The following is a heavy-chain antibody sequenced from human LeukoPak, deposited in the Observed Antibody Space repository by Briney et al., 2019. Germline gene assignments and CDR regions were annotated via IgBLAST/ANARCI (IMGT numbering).Heavy chain of an antibody. CDR2: ISAYNGNT. J-gene: IGHJ4*02. CDR3: ARAQYYYDTSGAIDY. D-gene: IGHD3-22*01. CDR1: GYTFTSYG. Sequence: ASVKVSCKASGYTFTSYGISWVRQAPGQGLEWMGWISAYNGNTNYAQKLQGRVTMTTDTSTSTAYMELRSLRSDDTAVYYCARAQYYYDTSGAIDYWGQGTLVTVSS. V-gene: IGHV1-18*01.